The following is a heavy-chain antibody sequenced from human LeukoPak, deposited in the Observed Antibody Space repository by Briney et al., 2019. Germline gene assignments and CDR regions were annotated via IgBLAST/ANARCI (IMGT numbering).Heavy chain of an antibody. Sequence: PGGSLRLSCAASGFTFNSYSMMCVRQTPGKGLEWVSSISSSSGYINYADSVKGRFTVSRDNAKNSLYLQMNSLRAEDTAVYYCAREGYSSSWYGPFDYWGQGTLVTVSS. D-gene: IGHD6-13*01. CDR1: GFTFNSYS. J-gene: IGHJ4*02. CDR2: ISSSSGYI. CDR3: AREGYSSSWYGPFDY. V-gene: IGHV3-21*01.